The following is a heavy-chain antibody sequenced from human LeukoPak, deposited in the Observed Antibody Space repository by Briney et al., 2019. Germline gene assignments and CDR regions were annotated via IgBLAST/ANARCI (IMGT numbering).Heavy chain of an antibody. CDR1: GYTFSDYY. CDR2: INADSGGT. Sequence: ASVKVSCKASGYTFSDYYIHWVRQAPGQGLEWMGWINADSGGTNYAQKFQGRVTMTRDTSISTAYMELSRLRSNDTAVYYCASYRIAAAGTGAFDIWGRGTMVTVSS. J-gene: IGHJ3*02. V-gene: IGHV1-2*02. CDR3: ASYRIAAAGTGAFDI. D-gene: IGHD6-13*01.